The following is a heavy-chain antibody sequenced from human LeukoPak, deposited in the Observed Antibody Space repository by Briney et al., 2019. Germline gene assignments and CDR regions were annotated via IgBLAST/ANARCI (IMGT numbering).Heavy chain of an antibody. Sequence: GASVKVSCKASGYTFTGYYMHWVRQAPGQGLEWMGWINPNSGGTNYAQKFQGRVTMTRDTSISTAYMELSRLRSDDTAVYYCARGCGSGWLCYFDYWGQGTLVTVSS. CDR2: INPNSGGT. D-gene: IGHD6-19*01. CDR1: GYTFTGYY. J-gene: IGHJ4*02. CDR3: ARGCGSGWLCYFDY. V-gene: IGHV1-2*02.